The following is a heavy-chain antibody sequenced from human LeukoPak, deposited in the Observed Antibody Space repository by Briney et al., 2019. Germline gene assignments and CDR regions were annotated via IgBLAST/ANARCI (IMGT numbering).Heavy chain of an antibody. D-gene: IGHD4-17*01. V-gene: IGHV4-31*03. CDR3: ARDRRRGDYDEFDY. J-gene: IGHJ4*02. Sequence: PSETLSLTCTVSGGSISSGGYYWSWIRQHPGKGLEWIGYSYYSGSTYYNPSLKSRVTISVDTSKNQFSLKLSSVTAADTAVYYCARDRRRGDYDEFDYWGQGTLVTVSS. CDR1: GGSISSGGYY. CDR2: SYYSGST.